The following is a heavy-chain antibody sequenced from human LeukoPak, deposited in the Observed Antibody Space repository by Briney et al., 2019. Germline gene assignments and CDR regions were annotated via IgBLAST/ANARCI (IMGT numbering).Heavy chain of an antibody. V-gene: IGHV3-30*03. CDR2: ISYDGSNK. CDR3: ARRATRDTGSCYSCAFDI. CDR1: GFTFSSYG. J-gene: IGHJ3*02. D-gene: IGHD2-15*01. Sequence: PGRSLRLSCAASGFTFSSYGMHWVRQAPGKGLEWVAVISYDGSNKYYVDSVKGRFTISRDNANNSLYLQMNSLRPEDTAVYYCARRATRDTGSCYSCAFDIWGQGTMVTVSS.